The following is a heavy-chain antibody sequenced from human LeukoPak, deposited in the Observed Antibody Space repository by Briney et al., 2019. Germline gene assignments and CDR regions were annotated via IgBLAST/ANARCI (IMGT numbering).Heavy chain of an antibody. CDR1: GFTFSSYS. CDR2: ISSRSSYI. D-gene: IGHD5-24*01. Sequence: NPGGSLRLSCAASGFTFSSYSMNWVRQAPGKGLEWVSSISSRSSYIYYADSVKGRFTISRDNAKNSVYLQMNSLRAEDTAVYYCARGMGGDGYRKRLDSWGQGTLVTVSS. J-gene: IGHJ4*02. CDR3: ARGMGGDGYRKRLDS. V-gene: IGHV3-21*01.